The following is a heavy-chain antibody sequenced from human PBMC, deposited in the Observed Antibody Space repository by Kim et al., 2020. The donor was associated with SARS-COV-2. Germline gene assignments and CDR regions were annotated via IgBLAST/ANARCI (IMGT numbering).Heavy chain of an antibody. CDR3: ARETSSMVRGVGGMDV. Sequence: SVKGRFTISRDNAKNSLYLQMNSLRAEDTAVYYCARETSSMVRGVGGMDVWGQGTTVTVSS. V-gene: IGHV3-11*06. D-gene: IGHD3-10*01. J-gene: IGHJ6*02.